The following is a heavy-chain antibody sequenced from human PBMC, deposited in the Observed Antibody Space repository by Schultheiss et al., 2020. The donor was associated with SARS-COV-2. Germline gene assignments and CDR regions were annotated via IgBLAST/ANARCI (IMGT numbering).Heavy chain of an antibody. D-gene: IGHD2-8*01. J-gene: IGHJ6*02. CDR2: ISTYNDNR. CDR1: GYTFTTYG. V-gene: IGHV1-18*01. Sequence: ASVKVSCKASGYTFTTYGISWVRQAPGQGLEWLGWISTYNDNRHYAQKLQGRVTMTTDTSTSTAYMELRSLRSDDTAVYYCARTYCTNGVCYNYYGMDVWGQGTTVTVSS. CDR3: ARTYCTNGVCYNYYGMDV.